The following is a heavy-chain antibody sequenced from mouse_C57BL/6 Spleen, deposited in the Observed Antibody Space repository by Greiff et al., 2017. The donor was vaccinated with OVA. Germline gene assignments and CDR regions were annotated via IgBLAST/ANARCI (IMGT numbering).Heavy chain of an antibody. CDR2: IYPRDGST. V-gene: IGHV1-85*01. Sequence: QVQLQQSGPELVKPGASVKLSCKASGYTFTSYDINWVKQRPGQGLEWIGWIYPRDGSTKYNEKFKGKATLTVDTSSSTAYMELHSLTSDDSAVYFCARRSNPGYWYFDVWGTGTTVTVAS. CDR3: ARRSNPGYWYFDV. J-gene: IGHJ1*03. CDR1: GYTFTSYD. D-gene: IGHD2-5*01.